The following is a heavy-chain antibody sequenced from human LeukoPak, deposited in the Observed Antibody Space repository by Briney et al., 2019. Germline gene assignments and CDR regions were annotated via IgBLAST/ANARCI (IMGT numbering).Heavy chain of an antibody. Sequence: PGGSLRLSCAASGFAFSTFAMSWVRQAPGKGLEWVSTLTHTGLTTYYADAVKGRFTISRDNSKNTLYLQMNSLRAGDTAVYYCARGLVIIVVFLHDFWGQGTLVSVSS. CDR2: LTHTGLTT. D-gene: IGHD3-22*01. CDR1: GFAFSTFA. J-gene: IGHJ4*02. V-gene: IGHV3-23*01. CDR3: ARGLVIIVVFLHDF.